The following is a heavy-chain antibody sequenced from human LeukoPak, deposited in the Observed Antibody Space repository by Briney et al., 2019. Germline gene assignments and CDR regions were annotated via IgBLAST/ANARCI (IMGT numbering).Heavy chain of an antibody. J-gene: IGHJ4*02. Sequence: GGSLRLSCAASGFTFSSYWMNWARQAPGKGLEWVASINHNGNVNYYVDSVKGRFTISRDNAKNSLYLQMNSLRAEDTAVYYCARDPPDYWGQGTLVTVSS. CDR3: ARDPPDY. CDR2: INHNGNVN. V-gene: IGHV3-7*01. CDR1: GFTFSSYW.